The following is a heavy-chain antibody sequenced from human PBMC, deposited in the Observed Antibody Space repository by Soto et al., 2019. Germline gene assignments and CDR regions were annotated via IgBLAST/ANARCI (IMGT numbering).Heavy chain of an antibody. CDR1: GFTVSSSH. CDR2: IRSKANSYAT. V-gene: IGHV3-73*01. Sequence: PGGSLRLSCTTSGFTVSSSHMTLVRQASGKGLEWVGRIRSKANSYATAYAASVKGRFTISRDDSKNTAYLQMNSLKTEDTAVYYCTSDGMDVWGQGTTVTVSS. CDR3: TSDGMDV. J-gene: IGHJ6*02.